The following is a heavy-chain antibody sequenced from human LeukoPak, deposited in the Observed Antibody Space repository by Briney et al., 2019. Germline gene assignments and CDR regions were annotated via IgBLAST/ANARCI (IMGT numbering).Heavy chain of an antibody. J-gene: IGHJ5*02. D-gene: IGHD3-3*01. CDR2: INHSGST. Sequence: SETLSLTCGVHGGSFNDYSWTWIRQSPGKGLEWIGEINHSGSTSYNPSLKSRFTMSVDASKNQFSLRLSSVTAADTAVYYCARLVTYYDFWSGYPNWFDPWGQGTLVTVSS. CDR1: GGSFNDYS. CDR3: ARLVTYYDFWSGYPNWFDP. V-gene: IGHV4-34*01.